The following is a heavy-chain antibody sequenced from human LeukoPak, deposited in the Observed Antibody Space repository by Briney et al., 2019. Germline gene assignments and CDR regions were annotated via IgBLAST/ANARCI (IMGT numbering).Heavy chain of an antibody. CDR3: ARPDDYGGKPAAFNI. J-gene: IGHJ3*02. CDR1: GYIFITYW. V-gene: IGHV5-51*01. CDR2: IYPGDSDT. Sequence: ESLKISCKGSGYIFITYWIGWVRQMPGKGLEWMGIIYPGDSDTRYSPSFQGQVTISADKSINTAYLQWSSLKASDTAMYYCARPDDYGGKPAAFNIWGQGTMVTVSS. D-gene: IGHD4-23*01.